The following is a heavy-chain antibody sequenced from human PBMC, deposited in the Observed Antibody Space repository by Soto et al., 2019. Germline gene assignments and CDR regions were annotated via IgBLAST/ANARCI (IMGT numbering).Heavy chain of an antibody. V-gene: IGHV3-43*01. Sequence: GGSLRLSCAASGFTFDDYTMHWVRQAPGKGLEWVSLISWDGGSTYYADSVKGRFTISRDNSKNSLYLQMNSLRTEDTALYYCAKELVGAIGYYYYGMDVWSQGTTVTVSS. CDR2: ISWDGGST. D-gene: IGHD1-26*01. CDR1: GFTFDDYT. CDR3: AKELVGAIGYYYYGMDV. J-gene: IGHJ6*02.